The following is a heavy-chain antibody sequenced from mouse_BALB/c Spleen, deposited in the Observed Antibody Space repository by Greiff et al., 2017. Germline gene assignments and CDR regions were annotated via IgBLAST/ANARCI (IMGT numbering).Heavy chain of an antibody. CDR3: ARVLYGNYGFAY. CDR2: IRNKANGYTT. V-gene: IGHV7-3*02. J-gene: IGHJ3*01. Sequence: EVKLVESGGGLVQPGGSLRLSCATSGFTFTDYYMSWVRQPPGKALEWLGFIRNKANGYTTEYSASVKGRFTISRDNSQSILYLQMNTLRAEDSATYYCARVLYGNYGFAYWGQGTLVTVSA. D-gene: IGHD2-1*01. CDR1: GFTFTDYY.